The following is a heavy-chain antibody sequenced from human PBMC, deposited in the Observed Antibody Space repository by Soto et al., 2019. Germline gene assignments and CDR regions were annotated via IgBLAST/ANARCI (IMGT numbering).Heavy chain of an antibody. CDR3: ARGWLRGPWVY. D-gene: IGHD5-12*01. CDR2: ISASSTYI. J-gene: IGHJ4*02. Sequence: EVQLVESGGGLVKPGGSLRLSCAASGFIFSSYTMNWVRQAPGKGLEWVSYISASSTYIYYADSLKGRFTISRDNAHNSLYLQVNSLRAEDTAVYYCARGWLRGPWVYWGQGTLVTVSS. V-gene: IGHV3-21*01. CDR1: GFIFSSYT.